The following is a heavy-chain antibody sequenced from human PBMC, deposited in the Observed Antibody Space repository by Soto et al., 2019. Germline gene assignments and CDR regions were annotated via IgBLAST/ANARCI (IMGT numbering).Heavy chain of an antibody. D-gene: IGHD3-3*01. CDR3: AKLCTRSWSGIDYYYYGMDV. J-gene: IGHJ6*02. CDR2: IYPGDSDT. V-gene: IGHV5-51*01. Sequence: EVQLVQSGAEVKKPGESLKISCKGSGYSFTSYWIGWVRQMPGKGLEWMGIIYPGDSDTRYSPSFQGQVTISADKSISTAYLQWSSLKASDTAMYYCAKLCTRSWSGIDYYYYGMDVWGQGTTVTVSS. CDR1: GYSFTSYW.